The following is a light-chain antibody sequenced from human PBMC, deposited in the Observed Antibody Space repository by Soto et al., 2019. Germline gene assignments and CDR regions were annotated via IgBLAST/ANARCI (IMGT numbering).Light chain of an antibody. CDR1: QSVNPT. J-gene: IGKJ1*01. CDR3: QEYNDWPRGT. Sequence: EVVMTQSPATLSVSPGERATLSCRASQSVNPTLAWYQQKPGEAPRVLIYAASTRATDVPDRFSGSGSGTDFTLTISSLQSEDFVLYYCQEYNDWPRGTFGQGTKVDIK. V-gene: IGKV3-15*01. CDR2: AAS.